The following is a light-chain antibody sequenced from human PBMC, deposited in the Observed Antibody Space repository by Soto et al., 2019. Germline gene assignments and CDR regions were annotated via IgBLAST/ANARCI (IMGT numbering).Light chain of an antibody. CDR2: DVS. V-gene: IGLV2-14*01. Sequence: ALTQSASVSGSPGQSITISCTGTSSDVGAYNYVSWYQQHPGKAPKLIIYDVSNRPSGVSNRFSGSKSGNTASLTISALQAEDEADYYCSSFTSSSTRVFGTGTKLTVL. J-gene: IGLJ1*01. CDR3: SSFTSSSTRV. CDR1: SSDVGAYNY.